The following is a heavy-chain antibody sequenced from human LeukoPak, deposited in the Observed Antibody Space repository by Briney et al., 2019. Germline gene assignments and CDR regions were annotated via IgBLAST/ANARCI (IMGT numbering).Heavy chain of an antibody. CDR3: ARDSAVAASINWFDP. J-gene: IGHJ5*02. Sequence: SVKVSCKASGGTFSSYAISWVRQAPGQGLVWMGGIIPIFGTANYAQKFQGRVTITADESTSTAYMELSSLRSEDTAVYYCARDSAVAASINWFDPWGQGTLVTVSS. D-gene: IGHD6-6*01. CDR1: GGTFSSYA. CDR2: IIPIFGTA. V-gene: IGHV1-69*13.